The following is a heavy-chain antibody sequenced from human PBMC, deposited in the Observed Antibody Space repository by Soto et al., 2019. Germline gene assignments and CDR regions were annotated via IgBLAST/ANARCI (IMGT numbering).Heavy chain of an antibody. J-gene: IGHJ5*02. D-gene: IGHD3-3*01. CDR2: IYYSGST. V-gene: IGHV4-59*08. Sequence: PSETLSLTCTVSGGSISSYYWSWIRQPPEKGLEWIGYIYYSGSTNYNPSLKSRVTISVDTSKNQFSLKLSSVTAADTAVYYCARNITIFGVVIKSGSWFDPWGQGTLVTVSS. CDR1: GGSISSYY. CDR3: ARNITIFGVVIKSGSWFDP.